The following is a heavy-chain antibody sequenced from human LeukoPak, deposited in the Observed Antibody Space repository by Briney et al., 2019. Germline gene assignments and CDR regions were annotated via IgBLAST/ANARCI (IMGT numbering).Heavy chain of an antibody. CDR3: AKDLGRITMIVVVISAFDY. CDR2: VRGSGGST. D-gene: IGHD3-22*01. Sequence: GSLRLSCAASGFTFSSYAMSWVRQAPGKGLEWVSAVRGSGGSTYYADSVKGRFNISRDNSKNTLYLQMNSLRAEDTAVYYCAKDLGRITMIVVVISAFDYWGQGTLVTVSS. J-gene: IGHJ4*02. CDR1: GFTFSSYA. V-gene: IGHV3-23*01.